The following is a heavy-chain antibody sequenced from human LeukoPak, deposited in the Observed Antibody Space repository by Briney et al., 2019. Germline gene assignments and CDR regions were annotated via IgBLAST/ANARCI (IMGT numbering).Heavy chain of an antibody. CDR1: GFTFSSYE. CDR3: AKDLGDIVVVTAPPDY. CDR2: ISSSGSTI. V-gene: IGHV3-48*03. J-gene: IGHJ4*02. Sequence: GGSLRLSCAASGFTFSSYEMNWVRQAPGKGLEWVSYISSSGSTIYYADSVKGRFTISRDNAKNSLYLQMNSLRAEGTAVYYCAKDLGDIVVVTAPPDYWGQGTLVTVSS. D-gene: IGHD2-21*02.